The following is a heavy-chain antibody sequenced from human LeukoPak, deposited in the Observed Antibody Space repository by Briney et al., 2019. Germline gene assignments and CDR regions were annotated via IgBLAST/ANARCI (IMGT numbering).Heavy chain of an antibody. Sequence: SQTLSLTCAISGDSVSSNTAAWNWIRQSPSRGLEWLGRTFYRSKWYDDYAPSVKSRITINPDTSKNQFSLHLNSVTPEDTAAYYCAREVAGTWAFDIWGQGTMVTVS. CDR1: GDSVSSNTAA. J-gene: IGHJ3*02. V-gene: IGHV6-1*01. CDR2: TFYRSKWYD. CDR3: AREVAGTWAFDI. D-gene: IGHD6-19*01.